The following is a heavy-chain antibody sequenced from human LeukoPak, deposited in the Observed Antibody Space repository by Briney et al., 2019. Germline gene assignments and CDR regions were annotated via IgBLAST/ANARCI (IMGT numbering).Heavy chain of an antibody. Sequence: GGSLRLSCAASGFTFSSYAMSWVRQAPGKGLEWVSAISGSGGSTYYADSVKGRFTIYRDNSKNTLYLQMNSLRAEDTAVYYCAKVNYYGSGPMDVWGQGTTVTVSS. V-gene: IGHV3-23*01. CDR3: AKVNYYGSGPMDV. D-gene: IGHD3-10*01. CDR2: ISGSGGST. J-gene: IGHJ6*02. CDR1: GFTFSSYA.